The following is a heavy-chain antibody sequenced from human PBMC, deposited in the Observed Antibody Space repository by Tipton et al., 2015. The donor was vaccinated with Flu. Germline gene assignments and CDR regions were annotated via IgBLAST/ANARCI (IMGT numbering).Heavy chain of an antibody. D-gene: IGHD3-3*01. J-gene: IGHJ4*02. CDR2: IYTSGST. Sequence: TLSLTCTVSGGSISSYYWSWIRQPAGKGLDWIGRIYTSGSTNYNPSLKSRVTMSVDTSKNQFSLKLSSVTAADTAVYYCARFVTSGYFFDYWGQGTLVTVSS. CDR1: GGSISSYY. CDR3: ARFVTSGYFFDY. V-gene: IGHV4-4*07.